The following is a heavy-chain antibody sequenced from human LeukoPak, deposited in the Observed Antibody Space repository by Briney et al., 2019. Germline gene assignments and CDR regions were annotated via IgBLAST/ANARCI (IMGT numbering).Heavy chain of an antibody. V-gene: IGHV6-1*01. D-gene: IGHD1-26*01. J-gene: IGHJ4*02. Sequence: SQTLSLTCAIYGDSFSNNTAAWNWLRQSPSRGLEWLGRTYYRSKWSNNYAISLKRRISVTPDTSKNQFSLQLKSVTPEDTAVYYCARSQTGGTFDYWGQGALVTVSS. CDR3: ARSQTGGTFDY. CDR2: TYYRSKWSN. CDR1: GDSFSNNTAA.